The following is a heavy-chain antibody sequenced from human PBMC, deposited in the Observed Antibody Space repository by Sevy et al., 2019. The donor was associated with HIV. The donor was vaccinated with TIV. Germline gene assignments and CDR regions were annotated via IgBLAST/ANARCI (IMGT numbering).Heavy chain of an antibody. V-gene: IGHV1-2*06. D-gene: IGHD2-2*01. CDR3: AREWGFAMANAFDI. CDR2: FNPNSGDT. CDR1: GYTFIDYY. J-gene: IGHJ3*02. Sequence: ASVKVSCKASGYTFIDYYLIWVRQAPGQGLEWMGRFNPNSGDTNYAQKFQGRVTMTRDASINSAYMELSRLTSGDTAVYYCAREWGFAMANAFDIWGQGTMVTVSS.